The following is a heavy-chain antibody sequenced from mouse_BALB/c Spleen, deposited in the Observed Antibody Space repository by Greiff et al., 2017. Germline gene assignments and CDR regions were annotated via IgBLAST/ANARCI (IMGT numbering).Heavy chain of an antibody. V-gene: IGHV2-6-7*01. J-gene: IGHJ1*01. CDR1: GFSLTGYG. D-gene: IGHD2-10*02. CDR2: IWGDGST. CDR3: ARDKKKYGNYGYFEV. Sequence: VQVVESGPGLVAPSQSLSITCTVSGFSLTGYGVNWVRQPPGKGLEWLGMIWGDGSTDYNSALKSRLSISKDNSKSQVFLKMNSLQTDDTARYYCARDKKKYGNYGYFEVWGAGTTVTVSS.